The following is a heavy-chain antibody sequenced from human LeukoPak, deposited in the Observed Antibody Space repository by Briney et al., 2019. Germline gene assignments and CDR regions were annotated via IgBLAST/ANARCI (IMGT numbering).Heavy chain of an antibody. Sequence: GGSLRLSCAASGFTFDDYAMHWVRQAPGKGLEWVSGISWNSGSIGYADSVKGRFTISRDNAKNSLYLQMNSLRAEDTAVYYCVGSDTIGYTPREWDYWYFDLWGRGTLVTVSS. CDR2: ISWNSGSI. D-gene: IGHD3-16*02. CDR3: VGSDTIGYTPREWDYWYFDL. CDR1: GFTFDDYA. J-gene: IGHJ2*01. V-gene: IGHV3-9*01.